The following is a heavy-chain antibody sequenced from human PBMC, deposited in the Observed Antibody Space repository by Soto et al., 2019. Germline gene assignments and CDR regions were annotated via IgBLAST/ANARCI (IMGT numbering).Heavy chain of an antibody. V-gene: IGHV3-11*06. CDR3: ARDFTIFGVVISHYYGMGV. D-gene: IGHD3-3*01. CDR1: GFTFSDYY. J-gene: IGHJ6*02. CDR2: ISSSSSYT. Sequence: GSLRLSCAASGFTFSDYYMSWIRQAPGKGLEWVSYISSSSSYTNYADSVKGRFTISRDNAKNSLYLQMNSLRAEDTAVYYCARDFTIFGVVISHYYGMGVWGQGTTVTVSS.